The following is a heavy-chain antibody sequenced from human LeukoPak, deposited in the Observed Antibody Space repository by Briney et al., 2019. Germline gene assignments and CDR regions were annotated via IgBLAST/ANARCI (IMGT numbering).Heavy chain of an antibody. J-gene: IGHJ3*02. Sequence: PSETLSLTCTVSGGSISSSSYYWGWLRQPPGKGLEWIVSIYYSGSTYYTPSLKSRVTISVDTSKTQFSLTLSSVTAADTAVYYCARQGGDYYDSSGYSDDDAFDIWGQGTMVTVSS. CDR2: IYYSGST. CDR3: ARQGGDYYDSSGYSDDDAFDI. CDR1: GGSISSSSYY. D-gene: IGHD3-22*01. V-gene: IGHV4-39*01.